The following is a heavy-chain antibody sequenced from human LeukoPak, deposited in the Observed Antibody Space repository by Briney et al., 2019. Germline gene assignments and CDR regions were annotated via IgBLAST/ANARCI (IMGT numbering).Heavy chain of an antibody. CDR2: MNPNSGNT. Sequence: ASVKVSCKASGYTFTSYDINWVRQATGQGLEWMGWMNPNSGNTGYAQNFQGRVTMTRNTSISTAYMELSSLRSEDTAVYYCASQRITMVRGVFCYYGMDVWGQGTTVTVSS. D-gene: IGHD3-10*01. CDR1: GYTFTSYD. V-gene: IGHV1-8*01. CDR3: ASQRITMVRGVFCYYGMDV. J-gene: IGHJ6*02.